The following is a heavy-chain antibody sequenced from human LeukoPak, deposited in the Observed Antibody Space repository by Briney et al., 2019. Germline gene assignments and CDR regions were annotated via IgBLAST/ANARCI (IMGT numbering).Heavy chain of an antibody. CDR3: ARGQANYDILTGYSGDY. CDR1: GFTFRSCG. J-gene: IGHJ4*02. V-gene: IGHV3-30*02. CDR2: IPYDGSNT. Sequence: GGSLRLSCAASGFTFRSCGMHWVRQAPGKGLEWVTFIPYDGSNTWYADSVKGRFTISRDNSKNTLYLQMNSLRAEDTAMYYCARGQANYDILTGYSGDYWGQGTLVTVSS. D-gene: IGHD3-9*01.